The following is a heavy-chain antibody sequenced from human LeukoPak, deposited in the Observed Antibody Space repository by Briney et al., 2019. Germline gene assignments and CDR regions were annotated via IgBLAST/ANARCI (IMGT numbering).Heavy chain of an antibody. CDR1: GYTFTSYY. Sequence: ASVKVSCKASGYTFTSYYMHWVRQAPGQGLEWMGIINPSGGSTSYAQKFQGRVTMTRDTSTSTVYMELSSLRSEDTAVYYCARSYYDFWSGYYTVRYWGQGTLVTVSS. CDR2: INPSGGST. CDR3: ARSYYDFWSGYYTVRY. V-gene: IGHV1-46*01. D-gene: IGHD3-3*01. J-gene: IGHJ4*02.